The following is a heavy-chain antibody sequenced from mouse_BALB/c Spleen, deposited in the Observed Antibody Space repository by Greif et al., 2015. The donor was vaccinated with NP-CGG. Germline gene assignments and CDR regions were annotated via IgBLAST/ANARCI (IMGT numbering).Heavy chain of an antibody. V-gene: IGHV1-7*01. CDR1: GYTFTSYW. J-gene: IGHJ1*01. CDR3: ATGTYFDV. D-gene: IGHD4-1*01. Sequence: QVQLQKSGAELAKPGASVKMSCKASGYTFTSYWMHWVKQRPGQGLEWIGYINPSTGYTEYNQKFKDKATLTADKSSSTAYMQLSSLTSEDSAVYYCATGTYFDVWGAGTTVTVSS. CDR2: INPSTGYT.